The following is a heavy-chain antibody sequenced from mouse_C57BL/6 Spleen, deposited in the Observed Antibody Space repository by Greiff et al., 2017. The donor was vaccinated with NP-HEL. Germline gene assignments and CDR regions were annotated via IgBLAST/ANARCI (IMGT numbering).Heavy chain of an antibody. CDR2: IDPSDSYT. D-gene: IGHD2-1*01. V-gene: IGHV1-69*01. CDR3: ARWDYGNRVFDY. Sequence: QVQLQQPGAELVMPGASVKLSCKASGYTFTSYWMHWVKQRPGQGLEWIGEIDPSDSYTNYNQKFKGKSTLTVDKSSSTAYMQLSSLTSEDSAVYYCARWDYGNRVFDYWGQGTTLTVSS. J-gene: IGHJ2*01. CDR1: GYTFTSYW.